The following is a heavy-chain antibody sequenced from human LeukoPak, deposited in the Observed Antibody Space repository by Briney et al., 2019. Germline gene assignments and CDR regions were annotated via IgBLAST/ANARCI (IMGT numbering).Heavy chain of an antibody. CDR2: IGAYNGNT. V-gene: IGHV1-18*01. CDR3: ARDRGRNSGNNYDSSGYYDY. CDR1: GYTFTSYG. Sequence: GASVKVSCKASGYTFTSYGISWVRQAPGQGLEWMGWIGAYNGNTNYAQKFQGRVTMTTETSTSTAYMELRSLRSDDTAVYYCARDRGRNSGNNYDSSGYYDYWGQGTLVTVSS. D-gene: IGHD3-22*01. J-gene: IGHJ4*02.